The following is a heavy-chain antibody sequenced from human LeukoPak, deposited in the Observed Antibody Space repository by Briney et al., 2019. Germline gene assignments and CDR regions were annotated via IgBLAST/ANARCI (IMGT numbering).Heavy chain of an antibody. V-gene: IGHV3-53*01. CDR3: AREGYKTPYYYYGMDV. CDR1: GFTVSSNY. J-gene: IGHJ6*02. D-gene: IGHD2-2*02. CDR2: IYSGGST. Sequence: GGSLRLSCAASGFTVSSNYMSWVRQAPGKGLEWVSVIYSGGSTYYADSVKGRFTISRDNSKNTLYLQMNSLRAEDTAVYYCAREGYKTPYYYYGMDVWGQGTTVTVSS.